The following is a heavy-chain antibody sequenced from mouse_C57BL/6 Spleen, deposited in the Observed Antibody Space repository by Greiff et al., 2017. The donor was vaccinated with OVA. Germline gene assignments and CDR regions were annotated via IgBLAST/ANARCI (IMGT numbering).Heavy chain of an antibody. Sequence: QVQLQQSGAELVKPGASVKISCKASGYAFSSYWMNWVKQRPGKGLEWIGQIYPGDGDTNYNGKFKGKATLTADKSSSTAYMQLSSLTSEDSAVYFCARSVWGNYGEGYFDVWGTGTTVTVSS. CDR1: GYAFSSYW. CDR3: ARSVWGNYGEGYFDV. J-gene: IGHJ1*03. CDR2: IYPGDGDT. D-gene: IGHD2-1*01. V-gene: IGHV1-80*01.